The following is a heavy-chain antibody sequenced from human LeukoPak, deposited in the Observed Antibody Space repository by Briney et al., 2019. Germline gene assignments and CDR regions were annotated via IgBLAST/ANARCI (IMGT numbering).Heavy chain of an antibody. D-gene: IGHD6-19*01. Sequence: GRSLRLSCAASGFTFSSYAMHWVRQAPGKGLEWVAVISYDGSTKYHADSVKGRFTISRDNSKNTLYLQMDSLRTEDTAVFYCARDAVAGTQYDYWGQGTLVTVSS. CDR2: ISYDGSTK. J-gene: IGHJ4*02. CDR3: ARDAVAGTQYDY. V-gene: IGHV3-30-3*01. CDR1: GFTFSSYA.